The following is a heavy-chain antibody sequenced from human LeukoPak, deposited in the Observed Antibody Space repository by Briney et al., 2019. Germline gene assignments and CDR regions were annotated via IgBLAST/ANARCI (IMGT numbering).Heavy chain of an antibody. V-gene: IGHV3-53*05. J-gene: IGHJ4*02. CDR3: VKFYAGNGM. CDR1: GFSVTNNY. Sequence: GGSLRLSCAVSGFSVTNNYMSWVRQAPGKGLEWVSVFYVGGATYYADSVKGRFTISRDNSKNTLYLQMSSLRAEDTAVYYCVKFYAGNGMWGQGTLVTVSS. CDR2: FYVGGAT. D-gene: IGHD4-23*01.